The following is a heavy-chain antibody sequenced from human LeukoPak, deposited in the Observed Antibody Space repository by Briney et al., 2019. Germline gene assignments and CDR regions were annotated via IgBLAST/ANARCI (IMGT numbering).Heavy chain of an antibody. CDR2: INHSGST. CDR1: GGSFSGYY. V-gene: IGHV4-34*01. D-gene: IGHD3-10*01. CDR3: ARGRYYGSGSYYTNY. Sequence: SETLSLTCAVYGGSFSGYYWSWIRQPPGKGLEWIGEINHSGSTNYNPSLKSRVTISVDTSENQFSLKLSSVTAADTAVYYCARGRYYGSGSYYTNYWGQGTLVTVS. J-gene: IGHJ4*02.